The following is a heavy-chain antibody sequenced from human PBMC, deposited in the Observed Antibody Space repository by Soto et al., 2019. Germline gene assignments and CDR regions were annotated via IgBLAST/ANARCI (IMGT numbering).Heavy chain of an antibody. V-gene: IGHV1-24*01. CDR3: ATGGVFGSGWNNWFDP. CDR1: GYTLTELS. Sequence: ASVKVSCKVSGYTLTELSMHWVRQAPGKGLEWMGGFDPEDGETIYAQKFQGRVTMTEDTSTDTAYMELSSMRSEDTAVYYCATGGVFGSGWNNWFDPWGQGTLVTVSS. D-gene: IGHD6-19*01. J-gene: IGHJ5*02. CDR2: FDPEDGET.